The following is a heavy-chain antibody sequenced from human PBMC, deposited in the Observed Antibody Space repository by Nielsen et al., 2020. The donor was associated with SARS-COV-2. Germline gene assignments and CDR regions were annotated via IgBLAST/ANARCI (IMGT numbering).Heavy chain of an antibody. CDR1: GFTFSSYG. Sequence: GGSLRLSCAASGFTFSSYGMHWVRQAPGKGLEWVAVISYDGSNKYYADSVKGQFTISRDNSKNTLYLQMNSLRAEDTAVYYCAKDVGYCSGGSCYSKGRWDAFDIWGQGTMVTVSS. J-gene: IGHJ3*02. CDR3: AKDVGYCSGGSCYSKGRWDAFDI. V-gene: IGHV3-33*05. CDR2: ISYDGSNK. D-gene: IGHD2-15*01.